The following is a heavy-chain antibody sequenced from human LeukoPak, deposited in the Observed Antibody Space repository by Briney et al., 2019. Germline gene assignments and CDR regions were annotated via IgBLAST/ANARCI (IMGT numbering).Heavy chain of an antibody. V-gene: IGHV1-3*01. Sequence: ASVKVSCKASGYTFTSYARHWVRQAPGQRREWMGWNNAGNGNTKYSQKFQGRVTITRDTSASTAYMELNSLRSEDTAVYYCARATRANCSSTSCYPVFDYWGQGTLVTVSS. J-gene: IGHJ4*02. CDR2: NNAGNGNT. CDR3: ARATRANCSSTSCYPVFDY. D-gene: IGHD2-2*01. CDR1: GYTFTSYA.